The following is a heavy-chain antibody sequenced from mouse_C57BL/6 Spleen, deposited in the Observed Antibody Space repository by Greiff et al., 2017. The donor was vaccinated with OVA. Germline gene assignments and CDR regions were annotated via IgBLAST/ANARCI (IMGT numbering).Heavy chain of an antibody. Sequence: QVQLQQPGAELVKPGASVKLSCKASGYTFTSYWMHWVKQRPGQGLEWIGMIHPNSGSTNYNEKFKSKATLTVDKSSSTAYMQLSSLTSEDSAVYYGATITTVVATSGDYWGQGTTLTVSS. CDR3: ATITTVVATSGDY. CDR1: GYTFTSYW. D-gene: IGHD1-1*01. J-gene: IGHJ2*01. CDR2: IHPNSGST. V-gene: IGHV1-64*01.